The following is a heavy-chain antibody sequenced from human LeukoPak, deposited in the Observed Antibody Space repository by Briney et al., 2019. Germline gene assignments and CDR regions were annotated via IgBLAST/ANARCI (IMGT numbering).Heavy chain of an antibody. CDR2: LQQDGVQK. CDR3: TRVRAGYYFDL. Sequence: PGGSLRLSCAAPGFTFRNYWVAWVRQAPGKGLERVATLQQDGVQKYYVDSVKGRFTISIDNAKHSLHLQLNSLRAEDTSVYYWTRVRAGYYFDLWGRGTLVTVSS. V-gene: IGHV3-7*01. D-gene: IGHD6-13*01. CDR1: GFTFRNYW. J-gene: IGHJ4*02.